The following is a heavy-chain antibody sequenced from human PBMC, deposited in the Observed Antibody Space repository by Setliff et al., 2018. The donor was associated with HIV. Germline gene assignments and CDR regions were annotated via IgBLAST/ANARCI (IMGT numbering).Heavy chain of an antibody. D-gene: IGHD2-8*01. Sequence: ASETLSLTCSVSGGSLISGGYYWSWIRQHPGKGLEWIGYVYYTGKTYYNPSLESRISMSVDTSKNQLYLKLSSVTAADTAVYYCAKYAYSEEVGVSWFDPWGPGILVTVSS. J-gene: IGHJ5*02. CDR1: GGSLISGGYY. CDR3: AKYAYSEEVGVSWFDP. CDR2: VYYTGKT. V-gene: IGHV4-31*03.